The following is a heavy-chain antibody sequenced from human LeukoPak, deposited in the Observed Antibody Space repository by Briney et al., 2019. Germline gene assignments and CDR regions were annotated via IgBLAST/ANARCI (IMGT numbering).Heavy chain of an antibody. Sequence: ASVKVSCKASGYTFTGYYMHWVRQPPGQGLEWMGWINPNSGGTNYAQKFQGRVTMTRDTSISTAYMELSRLRSDDTAVYYCAREVYDSSGAADYWGQGTLVTVSS. CDR1: GYTFTGYY. J-gene: IGHJ4*02. D-gene: IGHD3-22*01. CDR3: AREVYDSSGAADY. CDR2: INPNSGGT. V-gene: IGHV1-2*02.